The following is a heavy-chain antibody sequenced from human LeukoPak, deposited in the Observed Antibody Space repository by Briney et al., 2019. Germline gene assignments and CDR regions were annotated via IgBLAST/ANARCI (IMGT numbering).Heavy chain of an antibody. V-gene: IGHV4-59*08. J-gene: IGHJ2*01. Sequence: PSETLSLTCTVSGGSISGYYWSWIRQPPGKRLEWIGYIHYRGTGDSNPSLRSRVSMSVDTSKNQFSLKMSSLTASDTAMYYCARRGPNSGPSRGWNFDLWGRGTLLTVSS. D-gene: IGHD5-12*01. CDR2: IHYRGTG. CDR1: GGSISGYY. CDR3: ARRGPNSGPSRGWNFDL.